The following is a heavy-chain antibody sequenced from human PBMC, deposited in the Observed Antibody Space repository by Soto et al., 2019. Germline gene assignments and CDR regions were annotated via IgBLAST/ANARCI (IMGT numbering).Heavy chain of an antibody. V-gene: IGHV4-59*01. D-gene: IGHD6-19*01. CDR3: ARGPGIAVAGTPFDL. J-gene: IGHJ2*01. CDR2: IYYSGST. CDR1: GGSISSYY. Sequence: SETLSLTCTVSGGSISSYYWSWIRQPPGKGLEWIGYIYYSGSTNYNPSLKSRVTISVDTSKNQFSLKLSSVTAADTAVYYCARGPGIAVAGTPFDLWGRGTLVTVSS.